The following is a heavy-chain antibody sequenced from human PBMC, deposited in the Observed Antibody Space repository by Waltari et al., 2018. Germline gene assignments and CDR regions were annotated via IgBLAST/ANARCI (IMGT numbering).Heavy chain of an antibody. CDR1: GFTFDDYT. V-gene: IGHV3-43*01. J-gene: IGHJ4*02. CDR3: AKEIAAPGAY. CDR2: ISWDGGST. Sequence: EVQLVESGGVVVQPGGSLRLSCAASGFTFDDYTMHWVRQAPGKGLGGVSLISWDGGSTYYADSVKGRFTISRDNSKNSLYLQMNSLRTEDTALDYCAKEIAAPGAYWGQGTLVTVSS. D-gene: IGHD6-13*01.